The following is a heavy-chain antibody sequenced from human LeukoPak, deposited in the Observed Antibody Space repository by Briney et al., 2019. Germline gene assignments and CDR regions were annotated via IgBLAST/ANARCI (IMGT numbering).Heavy chain of an antibody. CDR3: ARHVVVGAIVDY. CDR1: GGSFSGYY. Sequence: SETLSLTCAVYGGSFSGYYWTWIRQSPGKGLEWIGEITHSGGTNYNPSLKSRVSVSVDTSKNQFSLKLSSVTAADTAVYYCARHVVVGAIVDYWGQGTLVTVSS. J-gene: IGHJ4*02. CDR2: ITHSGGT. D-gene: IGHD1-26*01. V-gene: IGHV4-34*01.